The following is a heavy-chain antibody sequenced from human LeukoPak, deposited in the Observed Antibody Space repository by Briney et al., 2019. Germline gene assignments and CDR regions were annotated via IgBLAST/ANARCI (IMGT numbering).Heavy chain of an antibody. Sequence: GASVKVSCKASGYTFTGYYMHWVRQAPGQGLEWMGWISTDSGNTKYAQKFQGRVIMTTETSTRTAYMELRSLRSDDTAVYYCARDRDHAFDIWGQGTRVTVFS. CDR1: GYTFTGYY. D-gene: IGHD5-24*01. CDR2: ISTDSGNT. V-gene: IGHV1-18*04. J-gene: IGHJ3*02. CDR3: ARDRDHAFDI.